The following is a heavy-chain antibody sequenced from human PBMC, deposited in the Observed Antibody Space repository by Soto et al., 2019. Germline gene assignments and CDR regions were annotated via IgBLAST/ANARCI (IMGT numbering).Heavy chain of an antibody. CDR1: GFTFSHYA. CDR3: AKDGSHNFDY. CDR2: MSYDGSNE. J-gene: IGHJ4*02. D-gene: IGHD1-26*01. Sequence: QVQLVESGGGVVQPGRSLRLSCAASGFTFSHYAMHWVRQAPGKGLEWVALMSYDGSNEYYADSVKGRFTISIYNSKNTLYLQMNIMRAADTAAYYCAKDGSHNFDYWGQGTLVTVSS. V-gene: IGHV3-30*18.